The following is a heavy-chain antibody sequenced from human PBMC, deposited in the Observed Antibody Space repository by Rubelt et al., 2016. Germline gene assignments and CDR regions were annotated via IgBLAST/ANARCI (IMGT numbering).Heavy chain of an antibody. J-gene: IGHJ4*02. CDR3: ARGGRLAPLVMGDS. CDR1: GFTFGNFA. Sequence: EVQLVESGGGLVQPGGSLRLSCAASGFTFGNFAMSWVRQAPGRGLEWVSVISSGSNTYYGDSVKGRFTISRDSSKNTVYLQISSLRAEDTAVYYCARGGRLAPLVMGDSWGQGTLVTVSS. D-gene: IGHD6-6*01. CDR2: ISSGSNT. V-gene: IGHV3-23*04.